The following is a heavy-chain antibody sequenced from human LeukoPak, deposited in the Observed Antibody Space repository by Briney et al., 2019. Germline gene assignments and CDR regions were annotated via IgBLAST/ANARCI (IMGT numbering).Heavy chain of an antibody. CDR3: ARGRTSDAFDI. V-gene: IGHV1-8*01. D-gene: IGHD2-2*01. CDR1: GYTFTSYD. CDR2: INSNSGNT. J-gene: IGHJ3*02. Sequence: ASVKVSCKASGYTFTSYDINWVRQATGQGLEWMGWINSNSGNTGYAQKFQGRVTMTRNTSISTAYMGRSSLRSEDTTVYYCARGRTSDAFDIWGQGTMVTVSS.